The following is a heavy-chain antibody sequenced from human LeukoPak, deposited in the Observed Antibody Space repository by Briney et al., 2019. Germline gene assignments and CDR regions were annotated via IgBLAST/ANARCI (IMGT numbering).Heavy chain of an antibody. Sequence: SETLSLTCTVSGDSISTTSYYWGWIRQPPGKGLEWIGTVSYSGSTFCNPSLKSRVTISVDTSKNHFSLKLSSVTAADTAVYYCARVIGYCSDTTCPRTYFFDYWGRGTLVTVSS. CDR3: ARVIGYCSDTTCPRTYFFDY. CDR2: VSYSGST. D-gene: IGHD2-2*01. J-gene: IGHJ4*02. CDR1: GDSISTTSYY. V-gene: IGHV4-39*02.